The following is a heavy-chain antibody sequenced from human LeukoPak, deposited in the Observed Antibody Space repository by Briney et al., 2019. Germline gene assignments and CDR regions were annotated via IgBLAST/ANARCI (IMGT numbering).Heavy chain of an antibody. CDR1: GFIVSSNY. CDR3: ARMALTTTKVPFDY. Sequence: GGSLRLSCAASGFIVSSNYMSWVRQAPGKGLEWVSVIYSGGSTYYADSVKGRFTISRDNSKNTLYLQMNSLRAEDTAVYYCARMALTTTKVPFDYWGQGTLVTVSS. D-gene: IGHD4-17*01. J-gene: IGHJ4*02. CDR2: IYSGGST. V-gene: IGHV3-53*01.